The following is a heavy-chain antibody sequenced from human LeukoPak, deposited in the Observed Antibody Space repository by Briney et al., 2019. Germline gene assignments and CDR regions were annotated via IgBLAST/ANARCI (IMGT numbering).Heavy chain of an antibody. CDR3: ATNISTGQNAFDT. Sequence: GGSLRLSCAASGFTFSSYSMNWVRQAPGKGLEWVSSISSFSSYIYYADSVKGRFTISRDNAKNSLYLQMNSLRAEDTAVYYCATNISTGQNAFDTWAKGQWSPSLQ. D-gene: IGHD2/OR15-2a*01. J-gene: IGHJ3*02. CDR1: GFTFSSYS. V-gene: IGHV3-21*01. CDR2: ISSFSSYI.